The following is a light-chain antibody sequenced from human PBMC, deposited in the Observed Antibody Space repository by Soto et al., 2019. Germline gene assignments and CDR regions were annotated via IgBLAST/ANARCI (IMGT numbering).Light chain of an antibody. J-gene: IGKJ1*01. CDR2: GAS. CDR3: QQYNIWPPWT. Sequence: EVVMTQSPASLSASPGERVTLSCRASQNIRSSLAWYQQRPGQAPRLLIYGASTRATGIPARFSGSGSGTEFTLTISSLQSEDFAIYYCQQYNIWPPWTFGQGNKVDIK. V-gene: IGKV3-15*01. CDR1: QNIRSS.